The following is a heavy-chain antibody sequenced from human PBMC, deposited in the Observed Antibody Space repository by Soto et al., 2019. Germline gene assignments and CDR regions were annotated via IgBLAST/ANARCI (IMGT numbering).Heavy chain of an antibody. Sequence: ELQLVESGGGLVQPGGSLKLSCAASGFTFSGSAMHWVRQASGKGLEWVGRIRSKANSYATAYAASVKGRFTISRDDSKNTAYLQMNSLKTEDTAVYYCTRRGDGYNRHYWGQGTLVTVSS. CDR1: GFTFSGSA. CDR2: IRSKANSYAT. V-gene: IGHV3-73*02. CDR3: TRRGDGYNRHY. D-gene: IGHD5-12*01. J-gene: IGHJ4*02.